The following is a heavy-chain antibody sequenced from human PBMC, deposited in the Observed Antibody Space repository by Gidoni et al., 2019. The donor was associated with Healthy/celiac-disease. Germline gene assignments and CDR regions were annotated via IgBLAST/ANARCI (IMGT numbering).Heavy chain of an antibody. J-gene: IGHJ4*02. Sequence: QLQLQESGPGLVPPSETLSLSCTVAGGSISSSSYYWGWIRQPPGKGLEWIGSIYSSGSTYYNPSLKRRVTISVDTSKNQFSLKLSSVTAADTAVYYCARERSPDYYDSSGYIFDYWGQGTLVTVSS. D-gene: IGHD3-22*01. CDR1: GGSISSSSYY. V-gene: IGHV4-39*07. CDR2: IYSSGST. CDR3: ARERSPDYYDSSGYIFDY.